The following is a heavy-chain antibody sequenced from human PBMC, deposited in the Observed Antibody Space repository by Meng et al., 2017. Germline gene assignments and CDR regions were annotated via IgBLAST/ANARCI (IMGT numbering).Heavy chain of an antibody. CDR1: GYTFTSYA. D-gene: IGHD5-18*01. J-gene: IGHJ4*02. CDR2: INPNSGGT. CDR3: ARDLDGYSYDLNYFDY. Sequence: ASVKVSCKASGYTFTSYAIHWVRQAPGQRLEWMGRINPNSGGTNYAQKFQGRVTMTRDTSISTAYMELSRLRSDDTAVYYCARDLDGYSYDLNYFDYWGQGTLVTVSS. V-gene: IGHV1-2*06.